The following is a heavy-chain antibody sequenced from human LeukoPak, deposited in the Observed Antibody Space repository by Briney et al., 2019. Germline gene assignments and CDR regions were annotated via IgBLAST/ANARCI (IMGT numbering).Heavy chain of an antibody. CDR3: AKDNKSNRPVGYYGMDV. D-gene: IGHD3-16*02. V-gene: IGHV3-23*01. J-gene: IGHJ6*02. CDR2: ISGSGGST. Sequence: GGSLRLSCAASGFTFSSYAMSWVRQAPGKGLEWVSAISGSGGSTYYADSVKGRFTISRDNSKNTLHLQMNSLRAEDTAVYYCAKDNKSNRPVGYYGMDVWGQGTTVTVSS. CDR1: GFTFSSYA.